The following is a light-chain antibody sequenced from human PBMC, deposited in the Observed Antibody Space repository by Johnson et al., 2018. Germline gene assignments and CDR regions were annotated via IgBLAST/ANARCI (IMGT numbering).Light chain of an antibody. CDR2: ENN. CDR3: GTWDSSLCAGKV. J-gene: IGLJ1*01. CDR1: SSNIGNNY. V-gene: IGLV1-51*02. Sequence: QSVLTQPPSVSAAPGQKVTISCSGSSSNIGNNYVSWYQQLPGTAPKLLIYENNKRPSGIPDRFSGSKSGTSATLGITGLQTGDEADYYRGTWDSSLCAGKVFGTGTKVTVL.